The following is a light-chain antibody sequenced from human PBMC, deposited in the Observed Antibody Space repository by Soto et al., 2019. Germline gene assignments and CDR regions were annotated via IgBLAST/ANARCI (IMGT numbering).Light chain of an antibody. CDR2: DVN. Sequence: QSALTQPRSVSGSPGQSVTISCTGTSSDVGAFNYVSWYQQHPGKAPKLMIYDVNQRPSGVPDRFSGSKSGNTASLTISGLQAEDEADYYCFSYAGMYTYVFETGTKVNVL. CDR1: SSDVGAFNY. CDR3: FSYAGMYTYV. J-gene: IGLJ1*01. V-gene: IGLV2-11*01.